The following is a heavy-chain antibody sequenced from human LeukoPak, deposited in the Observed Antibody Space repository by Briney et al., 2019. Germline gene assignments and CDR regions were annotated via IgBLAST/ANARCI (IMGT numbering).Heavy chain of an antibody. CDR1: GYTFTGYY. J-gene: IGHJ4*02. CDR3: ARDQGGGNCDF. Sequence: ASVKVSCKASGYTFTGYYIHWVRQAPGQGLEWMGWISAYNGHRTYAQNFQGRVSMTTDSSTNTAYMELRSLRPDDTAVYYCARDQGGGNCDFWGQGSLVTVSS. V-gene: IGHV1-18*04. CDR2: ISAYNGHR. D-gene: IGHD2-21*01.